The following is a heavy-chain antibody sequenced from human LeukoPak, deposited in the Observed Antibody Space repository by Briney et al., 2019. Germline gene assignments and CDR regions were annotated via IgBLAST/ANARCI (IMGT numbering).Heavy chain of an antibody. CDR1: GGSISSGSYY. V-gene: IGHV4-61*02. CDR2: IYTSGST. J-gene: IGHJ3*02. CDR3: ARGGSNAFDI. Sequence: SETLSLTCTVSGGSISSGSYYWSWIRQPAGKGLEWIGRIYTSGSTNYNPSLKSRVTMSVDTSKNQFSLKLSSVTAADTAVYYCARGGSNAFDIWGQGTMVIVSS. D-gene: IGHD1-26*01.